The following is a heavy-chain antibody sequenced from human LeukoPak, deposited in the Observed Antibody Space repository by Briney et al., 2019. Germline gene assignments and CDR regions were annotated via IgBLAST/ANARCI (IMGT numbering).Heavy chain of an antibody. D-gene: IGHD3-22*01. J-gene: IGHJ4*02. V-gene: IGHV1-8*02. CDR2: MNPNSGNT. CDR3: ARVDSSGY. CDR1: GYTFTGYY. Sequence: ASVKVSCKASGYTFTGYYMHWVRQAPGQGLEWMGWMNPNSGNTGYAQKFQGRVTMTRNTSISTAYMELSSLRSEDTAVYYCARVDSSGYWGQGTLVTVSS.